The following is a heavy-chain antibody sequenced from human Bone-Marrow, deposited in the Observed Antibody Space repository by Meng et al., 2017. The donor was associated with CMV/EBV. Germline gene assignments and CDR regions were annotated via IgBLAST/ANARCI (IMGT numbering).Heavy chain of an antibody. CDR2: IYYSGST. Sequence: SETLSLTCTVSGGSISSSSYYWGWIRQPPGKGLEWIGSIYYSGSTYYNPSLKSRVTISVDTSKNQFSLKLSSVTAADTAVYYCARGSPFTYYDFWSGYFPHDAFDIWGQGTMVTVSS. J-gene: IGHJ3*02. V-gene: IGHV4-39*07. CDR3: ARGSPFTYYDFWSGYFPHDAFDI. CDR1: GGSISSSSYY. D-gene: IGHD3-3*01.